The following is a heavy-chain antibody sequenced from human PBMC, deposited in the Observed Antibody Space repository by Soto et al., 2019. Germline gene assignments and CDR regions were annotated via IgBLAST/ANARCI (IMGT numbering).Heavy chain of an antibody. Sequence: GSLRLSCAASGFTFSSYGMHWVRQAPGKGLEWVAVISYDGSNKYYADSVKGRFTISRDNSKNTLYLQMNSLRAEDTAVYYCAASLGASFDYWGQGTLVTVSS. CDR3: AASLGASFDY. V-gene: IGHV3-30*03. CDR1: GFTFSSYG. CDR2: ISYDGSNK. J-gene: IGHJ4*02.